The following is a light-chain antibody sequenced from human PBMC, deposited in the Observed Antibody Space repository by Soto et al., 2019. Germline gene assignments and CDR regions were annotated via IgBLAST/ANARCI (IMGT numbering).Light chain of an antibody. CDR1: SSDVGAFNY. Sequence: QSALTQPPSVSGSPGQSVTISCTGTSSDVGAFNYVSWYQHHPGKVPKFLIYEVNKRPSGVPDRFSGSKSGNTASLTVSGLQLEDEAEYFCSSFVDGTSYVFGTGSKVTVL. J-gene: IGLJ1*01. CDR2: EVN. CDR3: SSFVDGTSYV. V-gene: IGLV2-8*01.